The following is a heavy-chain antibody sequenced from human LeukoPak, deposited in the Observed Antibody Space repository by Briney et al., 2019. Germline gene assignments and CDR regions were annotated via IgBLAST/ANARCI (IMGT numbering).Heavy chain of an antibody. CDR1: GFTFSSYS. D-gene: IGHD6-13*01. CDR2: ISSSSSYI. V-gene: IGHV3-21*01. Sequence: PGGSLRLSCAASGFTFSSYSMIWVRQAPGKGLEWVSSISSSSSYIYYADSVKGRFTISRDNAKNSLYLQMNSLRAEDTAVYYCARVPYSSSWRYFDYWGQGTLVTVSS. J-gene: IGHJ4*02. CDR3: ARVPYSSSWRYFDY.